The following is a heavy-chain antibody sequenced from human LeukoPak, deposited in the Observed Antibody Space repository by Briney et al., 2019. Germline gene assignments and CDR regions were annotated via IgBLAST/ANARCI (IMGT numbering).Heavy chain of an antibody. CDR2: IYYSGST. CDR1: GGSISSGKYY. Sequence: SETLSLTCTVSGGSISSGKYYWSWIRQPPGKGLGWIGYIYYSGSTYYNPSLKSRVTISVDTSKNQFSLKLSSVTAADTAVYYCARKLRFLEWLPYARWFDPWGQGTLVTVSS. D-gene: IGHD3-3*01. V-gene: IGHV4-30-4*08. J-gene: IGHJ5*02. CDR3: ARKLRFLEWLPYARWFDP.